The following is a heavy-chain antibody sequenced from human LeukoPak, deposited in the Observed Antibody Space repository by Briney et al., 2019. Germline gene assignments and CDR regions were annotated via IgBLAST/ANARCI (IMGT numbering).Heavy chain of an antibody. CDR1: GGSISSYY. V-gene: IGHV4-4*07. Sequence: SETLSLTCTVSGGSISSYYWSWIRQPAGKGLEWIGRIYTSGSTNYNPSLKSRVTISVDRSKNQFSLKLSSVTAADTAVYYCARGYDDSGAFDYWGQGTLVTVSS. CDR3: ARGYDDSGAFDY. CDR2: IYTSGST. D-gene: IGHD3-3*01. J-gene: IGHJ4*02.